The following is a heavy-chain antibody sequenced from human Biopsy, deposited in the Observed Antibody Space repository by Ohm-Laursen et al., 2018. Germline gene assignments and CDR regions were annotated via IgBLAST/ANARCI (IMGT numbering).Heavy chain of an antibody. V-gene: IGHV1-69*10. Sequence: ASVKVSCKASGGTFSNYAISWVRQAPREGLEWMGGIIAVSGLVNYAPKFQGRVSITADKSTTTAYMELSNLKSEDTAVYYCATPFQYYDSWGGYPPFDHWGQGTLVTVSS. CDR3: ATPFQYYDSWGGYPPFDH. CDR1: GGTFSNYA. CDR2: IIAVSGLV. J-gene: IGHJ4*02. D-gene: IGHD3-3*01.